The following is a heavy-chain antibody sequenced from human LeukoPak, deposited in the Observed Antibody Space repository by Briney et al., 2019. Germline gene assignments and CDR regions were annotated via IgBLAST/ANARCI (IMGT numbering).Heavy chain of an antibody. Sequence: GGSLRLSCAASGFTFRSSALHWVRQAPGRGLEWVALISHDGSTKYYADSVKGRFTVSRDNSKNTLYLQMNSLRSEDTALHYCARGLLDYGGNSGDWGQGTLVTVSS. CDR3: ARGLLDYGGNSGD. J-gene: IGHJ4*02. CDR1: GFTFRSSA. D-gene: IGHD4-23*01. V-gene: IGHV3-30*04. CDR2: ISHDGSTK.